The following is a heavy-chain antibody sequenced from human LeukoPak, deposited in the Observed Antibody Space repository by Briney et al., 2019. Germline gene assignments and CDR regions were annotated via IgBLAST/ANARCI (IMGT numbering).Heavy chain of an antibody. CDR1: GFTFSGSA. CDR2: IRSKANSYAT. CDR3: ARVRDTSMVYDALDI. Sequence: GGSLRLSCAASGFTFSGSAMHWVRQASGKGLEWVGRIRSKANSYATPYAASVKGRFTISRDDSKNTVYLQMNSLRAEDTAVYYCARVRDTSMVYDALDIWGQGTMVTVSS. D-gene: IGHD5-18*01. V-gene: IGHV3-73*01. J-gene: IGHJ3*02.